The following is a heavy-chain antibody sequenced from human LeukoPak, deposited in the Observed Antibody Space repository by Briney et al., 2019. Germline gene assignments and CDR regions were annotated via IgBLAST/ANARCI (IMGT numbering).Heavy chain of an antibody. J-gene: IGHJ6*03. CDR3: ARSRFRITGTYYYYYYMDV. V-gene: IGHV4-59*01. Sequence: SETLSLTCTVSGGSISSYYWSWIRQPPGKGLEWIGYIYYSGSTNYNPSLKSRVTISVDTSKNQFSLKLSSVTAADTAVYYCARSRFRITGTYYYYYYMDVWGKGTTVTVSS. D-gene: IGHD1-20*01. CDR1: GGSISSYY. CDR2: IYYSGST.